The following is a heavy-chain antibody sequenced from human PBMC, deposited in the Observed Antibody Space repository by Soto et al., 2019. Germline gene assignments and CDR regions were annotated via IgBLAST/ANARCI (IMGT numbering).Heavy chain of an antibody. V-gene: IGHV1-2*02. J-gene: IGHJ6*02. D-gene: IGHD3-10*01. CDR2: INPNSGDT. CDR3: TVWFGELLSYGIDV. CDR1: GYTFTGYY. Sequence: ASVQVSCQASGYTFTGYYLHWVRHAAGQGLECICWINPNSGDTYSTQKFQGSVAMTRDTSINTAYMQLSRLTSDDTYIYYCTVWFGELLSYGIDVWGQGTTVTVSS.